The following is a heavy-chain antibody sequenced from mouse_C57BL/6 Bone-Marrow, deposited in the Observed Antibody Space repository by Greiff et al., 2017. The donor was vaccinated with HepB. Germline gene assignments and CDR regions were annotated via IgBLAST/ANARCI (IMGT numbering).Heavy chain of an antibody. V-gene: IGHV1-64*01. Sequence: QVQLQQPGAELVKPGASVKLSCKASGYTFTSYWMHWVKQRPGQGLEWIGMIHTNSGSTNYNEKFKSKATLTVDKSSSTAYMQLSSLTSEDSAVYYCADLLWSRRGYFDVWGTGTTVTVSS. D-gene: IGHD2-2*01. CDR3: ADLLWSRRGYFDV. J-gene: IGHJ1*03. CDR2: IHTNSGST. CDR1: GYTFTSYW.